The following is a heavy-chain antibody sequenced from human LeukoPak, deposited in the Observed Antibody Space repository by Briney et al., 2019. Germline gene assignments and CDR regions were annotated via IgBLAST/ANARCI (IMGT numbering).Heavy chain of an antibody. CDR3: AKDSSRLLWFGELDY. Sequence: AGGSLRLSCAASGFTFSSYAMSWVRQAPGKGLEWVSAISGSGGSTYYADSVKGRFTISRDNSKNTLYLQMNSLRAEDTAVYYCAKDSSRLLWFGELDYWGQGTLVTVSS. D-gene: IGHD3-10*01. J-gene: IGHJ4*02. CDR1: GFTFSSYA. CDR2: ISGSGGST. V-gene: IGHV3-23*01.